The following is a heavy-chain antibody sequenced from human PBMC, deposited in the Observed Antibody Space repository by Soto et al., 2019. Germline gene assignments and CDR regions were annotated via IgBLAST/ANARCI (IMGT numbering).Heavy chain of an antibody. D-gene: IGHD3-10*01. CDR3: ASRFGELLADAFDM. CDR2: IYHTAST. CDR1: GGSISSRKW. J-gene: IGHJ3*02. V-gene: IGHV4-4*02. Sequence: QVQLQESGPGLVKSSGTLSLTCAVSGGSISSRKWWSWVRQPPRKGLKWIGEIYHTASTNYNPPLNCRVIISIDKSKNQFSPKLSSVPAADTAVYFCASRFGELLADAFDMWRQGTTVTVSS.